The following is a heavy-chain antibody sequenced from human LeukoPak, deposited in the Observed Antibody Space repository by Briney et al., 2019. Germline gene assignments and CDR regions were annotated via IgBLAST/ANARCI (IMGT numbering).Heavy chain of an antibody. D-gene: IGHD3-22*01. CDR2: MNPNSGNT. CDR1: GYTFTGYY. CDR3: ARAPRGSSGYSWFDP. Sequence: ASVKVSCKASGYTFTGYYMHWVRQATGQGLEWMGWMNPNSGNTGYAQKFQGRVTITRNTSISTAYMELSSLRSEDTAVYYCARAPRGSSGYSWFDPWGQGTLVTVSS. J-gene: IGHJ5*02. V-gene: IGHV1-8*03.